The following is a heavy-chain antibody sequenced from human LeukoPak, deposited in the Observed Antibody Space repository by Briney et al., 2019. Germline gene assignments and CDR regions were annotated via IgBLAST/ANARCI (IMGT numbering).Heavy chain of an antibody. CDR2: INTNTGNP. J-gene: IGHJ6*03. V-gene: IGHV7-4-1*02. CDR1: GYTFTGYY. D-gene: IGHD6-13*01. Sequence: GASVKVSCKASGYTFTGYYMHWVRQAPGQGLEWMGWINTNTGNPTYAQGFTGRFVFSLDTSVSTAYLQISSLKAEDTAVYYCARDQLGIAAAGSYYYYYMDVWGKGTTVTVSS. CDR3: ARDQLGIAAAGSYYYYYMDV.